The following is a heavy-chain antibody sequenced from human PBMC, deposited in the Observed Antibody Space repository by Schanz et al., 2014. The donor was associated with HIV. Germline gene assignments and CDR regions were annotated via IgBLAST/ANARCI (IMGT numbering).Heavy chain of an antibody. CDR2: IDHTGTT. Sequence: VQLVESGGGMVLPGTSLRLSCAASGGTFSAHAFHWVRQAPGKGLEWVSLIDHTGTTYYADSVKGRFTISRDISDNTVHAQISSLRADDTAVYYCARSSGWRVFDYWGQGTLVTVSS. CDR3: ARSSGWRVFDY. D-gene: IGHD6-19*01. CDR1: GGTFSAHA. V-gene: IGHV3-66*01. J-gene: IGHJ4*02.